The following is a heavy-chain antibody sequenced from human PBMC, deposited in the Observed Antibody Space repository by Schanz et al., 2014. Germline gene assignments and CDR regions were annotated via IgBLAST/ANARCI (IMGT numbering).Heavy chain of an antibody. CDR2: IGSSSSRI. D-gene: IGHD3-3*01. V-gene: IGHV3-48*01. CDR1: GFTFSSNS. CDR3: VRDSFFAFDY. J-gene: IGHJ4*02. Sequence: EVQLVESGGGLVKPGGSLRLSCAASGFTFSSNSMNWVRQAPGKGLEWISYIGSSSSRIDHADSVKGRFTMSRDNAKNSVFLQMNSLRAEDTAVYYCVRDSFFAFDYWGQGTLVTVSS.